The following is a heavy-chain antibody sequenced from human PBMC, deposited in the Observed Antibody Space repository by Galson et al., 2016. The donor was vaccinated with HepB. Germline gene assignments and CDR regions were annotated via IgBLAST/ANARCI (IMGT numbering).Heavy chain of an antibody. J-gene: IGHJ4*02. CDR1: GYTFTGYY. Sequence: VKVSCKVSGYTFTGYYIHWVQQAPGKGLEWMGLFDPEDGEVIYAEKFRGRVTMSADTSTDTAYMELSSLRSEDTAVYYYARTVGATIVDYWGQGALVTVSS. D-gene: IGHD1-26*01. V-gene: IGHV1-69-2*01. CDR3: ARTVGATIVDY. CDR2: FDPEDGEV.